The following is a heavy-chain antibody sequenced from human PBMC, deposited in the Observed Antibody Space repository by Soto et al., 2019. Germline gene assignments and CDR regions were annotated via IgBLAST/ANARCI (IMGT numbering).Heavy chain of an antibody. CDR3: VKDRSSSSSYFDY. CDR2: ISWNSGTI. V-gene: IGHV3-9*01. J-gene: IGHJ4*02. D-gene: IGHD6-6*01. CDR1: GFTFDDFA. Sequence: AGGSLRLSCAASGFTFDDFAMNWVRQAPGKGLEWVSGISWNSGTITYADSVKGRFTISRDNANKSLYLQMKSLTTEDTALYYCVKDRSSSSSYFDYWGQGTLVTVSS.